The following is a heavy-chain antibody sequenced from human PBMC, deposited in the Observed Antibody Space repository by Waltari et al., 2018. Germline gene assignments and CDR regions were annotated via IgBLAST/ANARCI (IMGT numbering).Heavy chain of an antibody. J-gene: IGHJ4*02. CDR2: ISVSGGRP. V-gene: IGHV3-23*01. D-gene: IGHD5-12*01. CDR1: GFTFSSYA. CDR3: ASGRAYPRY. Sequence: EVQLLESGGGLVQPGGSLRLSCAASGFTFSSYAMSWVRQAPGKGLEWGSVISVSGGRPYYADSVKGRFTISRDNAKNTLYLQMNSLRAEDTAVYYCASGRAYPRYWGQGTLVTVSS.